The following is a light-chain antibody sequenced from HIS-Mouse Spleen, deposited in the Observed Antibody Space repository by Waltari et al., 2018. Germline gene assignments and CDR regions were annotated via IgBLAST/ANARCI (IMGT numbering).Light chain of an antibody. CDR1: SSAVGSYNL. V-gene: IGLV2-23*01. CDR2: EGS. Sequence: QSALTQPASASGSPGQSVTISCTATSSAVGSYNLVSWYQQHPGKAPKLMIYEGSKRPSGVSNRFSGSKSGNTASLTISGLQAEDEADYYCCSYAGSSTVVFGGGTKLTVL. J-gene: IGLJ2*01. CDR3: CSYAGSSTVV.